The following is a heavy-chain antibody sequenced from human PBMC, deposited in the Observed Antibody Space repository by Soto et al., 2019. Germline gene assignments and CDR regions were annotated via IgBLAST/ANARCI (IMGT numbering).Heavy chain of an antibody. Sequence: PWGSLRLSCAASGFTFSSYSMNWVRQAPGKGLEWVSSISSSSSYIYYADSVKGRFTISRDNAKNSLYLQMNSLRAEDTAVYYCASGRNMGRGFVNYYYGMDVWGQGTTVTVSS. CDR1: GFTFSSYS. CDR3: ASGRNMGRGFVNYYYGMDV. J-gene: IGHJ6*02. D-gene: IGHD3-10*01. CDR2: ISSSSSYI. V-gene: IGHV3-21*01.